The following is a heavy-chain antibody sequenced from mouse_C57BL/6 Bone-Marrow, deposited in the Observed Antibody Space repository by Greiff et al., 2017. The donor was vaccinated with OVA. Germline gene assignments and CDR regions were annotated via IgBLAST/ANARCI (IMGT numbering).Heavy chain of an antibody. CDR2: IDPENGDT. V-gene: IGHV14-4*01. CDR1: GFNIKDDY. CDR3: TTHRY. Sequence: EVKLMESGAELVRPGASVKLSCTASGFNIKDDYMHWVKERPEQGLEWIGWIDPENGDTEYASKFQGKATITADTSSKTVYLHLSSLTSEDTAVYYCTTHRYWGQGTTLTVSS. J-gene: IGHJ2*01.